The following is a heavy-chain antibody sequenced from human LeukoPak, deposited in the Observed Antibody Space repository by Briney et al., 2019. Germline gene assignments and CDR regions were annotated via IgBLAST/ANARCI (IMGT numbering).Heavy chain of an antibody. CDR1: GFTFSSHW. CDR3: AREAAAAGPFDY. CDR2: IKQAGSEK. J-gene: IGHJ4*02. V-gene: IGHV3-7*01. Sequence: GGSLRLSCAASGFTFSSHWMSWVRQAPGKGLEWVANIKQAGSEKYYVDSVKGRFTISRDNAKNSLYLQMNSLRAEDTAVYYCAREAAAAGPFDYWGQGTLVTVSS. D-gene: IGHD6-13*01.